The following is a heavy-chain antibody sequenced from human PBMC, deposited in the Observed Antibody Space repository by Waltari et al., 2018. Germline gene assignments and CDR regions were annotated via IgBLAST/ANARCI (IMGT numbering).Heavy chain of an antibody. CDR3: ARGDIVIVPAADNWFDP. CDR1: GYTFINYG. J-gene: IGHJ5*02. CDR2: INTNTGKP. D-gene: IGHD2-15*01. Sequence: QVQLVQSGSEMKKPGASVKVSCTASGYTFINYGGNLGRQAPGQGLEWMGWINTNTGKPTYAQGFTGRFVFSSDTSVNTAYLQISNLKTEDTAVYYCARGDIVIVPAADNWFDPWGQGTLVTVSS. V-gene: IGHV7-4-1*02.